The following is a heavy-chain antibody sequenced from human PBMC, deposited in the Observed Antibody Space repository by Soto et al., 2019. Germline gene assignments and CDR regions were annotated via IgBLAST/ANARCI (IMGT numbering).Heavy chain of an antibody. CDR1: GGSISSYY. CDR3: VRDRATMVRGVIPRWFDP. D-gene: IGHD3-10*01. CDR2: IYYSGST. V-gene: IGHV4-59*12. J-gene: IGHJ5*02. Sequence: PSETLSLTCTVSGGSISSYYWSWIRQPPGKGLEWIGYIYYSGSTNYNPSLKSRVTISVDTSKNQFSLKLSSVTAADTAVYYCVRDRATMVRGVIPRWFDPWGQGTLVTVSS.